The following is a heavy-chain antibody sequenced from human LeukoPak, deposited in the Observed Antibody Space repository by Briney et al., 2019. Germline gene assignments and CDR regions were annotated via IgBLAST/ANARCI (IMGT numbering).Heavy chain of an antibody. D-gene: IGHD3-10*01. CDR2: IYYSGST. Sequence: SDTQSLMCTVSGGSLSSSSYYWAWIRRPPGKGLQWIGSIYYSGSTYYNPSLKSRVTISVDTSKNQFSLKLSSVTATDTAVYYCAGRFAPFPHTYYYGSGSPLNAFDIWGQGTIVTVSS. V-gene: IGHV4-39*01. J-gene: IGHJ3*02. CDR3: AGRFAPFPHTYYYGSGSPLNAFDI. CDR1: GGSLSSSSYY.